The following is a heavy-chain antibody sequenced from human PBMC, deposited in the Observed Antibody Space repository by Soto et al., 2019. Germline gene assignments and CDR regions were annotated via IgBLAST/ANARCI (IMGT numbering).Heavy chain of an antibody. Sequence: GGSLRLSCAASGFTFVDYAMHWVRQAPGKGLEWVANINQDGSERYYVDSVKGRFTISRDNAKNSLFLQLNSLRAGDTAVYYCAVGRGFCISSSCRGSDCFDYWGQGTLVTVCS. CDR3: AVGRGFCISSSCRGSDCFDY. CDR2: INQDGSER. D-gene: IGHD2-2*01. J-gene: IGHJ4*02. V-gene: IGHV3-7*01. CDR1: GFTFVDYA.